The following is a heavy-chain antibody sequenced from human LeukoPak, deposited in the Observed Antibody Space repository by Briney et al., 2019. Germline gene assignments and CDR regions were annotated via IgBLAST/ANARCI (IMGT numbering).Heavy chain of an antibody. Sequence: QVQLQESGPGLAKPSQTLSLTCPVSGGSISSGGYYSRCIRRHPRQRLDWIGYIYYSGSTYYNPSLKSRVTISIDTSKNQFSLKLSSVTAADTAVYYCARGVATMRYFDYWGQGTLVTVSS. J-gene: IGHJ4*02. CDR1: GGSISSGGYY. V-gene: IGHV4-31*03. CDR3: ARGVATMRYFDY. D-gene: IGHD5-12*01. CDR2: IYYSGST.